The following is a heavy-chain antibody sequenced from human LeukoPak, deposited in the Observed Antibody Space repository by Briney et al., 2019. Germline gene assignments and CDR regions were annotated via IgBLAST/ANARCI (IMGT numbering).Heavy chain of an antibody. D-gene: IGHD6-6*01. CDR1: GFNFSSYG. CDR3: AREYSSSGYYYGMDV. J-gene: IGHJ6*02. CDR2: IWYDGSNK. Sequence: GRSLRLSCAASGFNFSSYGMHWVRQASGKGLEWVAVIWYDGSNKYYADSVKGRFTISRDNSKNTLYLQMNSLRADDTAVYYCAREYSSSGYYYGMDVWGQGTTVTVSS. V-gene: IGHV3-33*01.